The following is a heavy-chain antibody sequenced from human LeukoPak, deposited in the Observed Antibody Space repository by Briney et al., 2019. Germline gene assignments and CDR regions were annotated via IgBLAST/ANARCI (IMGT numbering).Heavy chain of an antibody. CDR2: ISYDGSNK. Sequence: PGRSLRLSCATAGVTFSSYAMHWVRKAPGKELEWVAVISYDGSNKYYADSVKGRFTISRDNSKNTLYLQMNSLSGEDTAVYYCARDYSAAGLIGPRGYYYYMDVWGKGTTVTVSS. J-gene: IGHJ6*03. D-gene: IGHD6-19*01. V-gene: IGHV3-30*04. CDR3: ARDYSAAGLIGPRGYYYYMDV. CDR1: GVTFSSYA.